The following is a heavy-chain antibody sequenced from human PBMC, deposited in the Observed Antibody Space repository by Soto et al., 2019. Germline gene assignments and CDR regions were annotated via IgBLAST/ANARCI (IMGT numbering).Heavy chain of an antibody. CDR2: INPASQLR. J-gene: IGHJ4*02. Sequence: QVVLLQSGTEVKRPGSSVKVSCKASGVPFNSYGFAWVRQTPGRGLEWVGRINPASQLRNYEQSFQGKVPITADTSTTTAYMELSGLTSEDTALYYCARMKLASLDHWGQGTLVTVSS. CDR3: ARMKLASLDH. V-gene: IGHV1-69*09. CDR1: GVPFNSYG.